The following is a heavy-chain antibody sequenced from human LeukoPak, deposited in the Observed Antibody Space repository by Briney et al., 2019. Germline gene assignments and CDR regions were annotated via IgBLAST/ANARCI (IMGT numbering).Heavy chain of an antibody. D-gene: IGHD2-15*01. V-gene: IGHV1-69*05. Sequence: SVKVSCKASGGTFSSYAISWVRQAPGQGLEWMGGIIPIFGTANYAQKFQGRVTITTDESTSTAYMELSSLRSEDTVVYYCARGGSEYYYYYMDVWGKGTTVTVSS. CDR1: GGTFSSYA. CDR2: IIPIFGTA. CDR3: ARGGSEYYYYYMDV. J-gene: IGHJ6*03.